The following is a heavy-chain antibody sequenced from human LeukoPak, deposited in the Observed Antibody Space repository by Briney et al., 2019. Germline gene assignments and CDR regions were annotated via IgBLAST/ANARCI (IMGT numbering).Heavy chain of an antibody. CDR3: ARGPRAFTIFSKYFDY. J-gene: IGHJ4*02. V-gene: IGHV3-74*01. CDR2: ITSDGSTT. CDR1: GFTFSSYW. Sequence: GGSLRLSCAASGFTFSSYWMHWVRQAPGKGLVWVSRITSDGSTTNYADSVKGRFTISRDNSKNTLYLQMNSLRAEDTAVYYCARGPRAFTIFSKYFDYWGQGTLVTVSS. D-gene: IGHD3-9*01.